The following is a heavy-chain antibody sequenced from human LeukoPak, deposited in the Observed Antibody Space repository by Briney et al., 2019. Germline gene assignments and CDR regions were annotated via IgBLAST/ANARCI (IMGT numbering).Heavy chain of an antibody. CDR1: GYTFTGYY. D-gene: IGHD3-10*01. CDR3: ARDAWFGELLGAFDI. V-gene: IGHV1-2*02. J-gene: IGHJ3*02. Sequence: ASVKVSCKTSGYTFTGYYMHWVRQAPGQGLEWMGWINPNSGGTNYAQKFQGRVTMTRDTSISTAYMELSRLRSDDTAVYYCARDAWFGELLGAFDIWGQGTMVTVSS. CDR2: INPNSGGT.